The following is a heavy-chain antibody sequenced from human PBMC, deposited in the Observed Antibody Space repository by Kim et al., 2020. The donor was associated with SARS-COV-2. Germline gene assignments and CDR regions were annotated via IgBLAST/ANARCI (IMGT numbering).Heavy chain of an antibody. J-gene: IGHJ4*02. CDR1: GFTFSDYY. CDR3: ASHLSHGGNSGFDY. D-gene: IGHD2-21*01. CDR2: ISSSSSYT. Sequence: GGSLRLSCAASGFTFSDYYMSWIRQAPGKGLEWLSYISSSSSYTNYADSVKGRFTISRDNAKNSLYLQMNSLRPEDTAFYYCASHLSHGGNSGFDYWGQGILATVSS. V-gene: IGHV3-11*06.